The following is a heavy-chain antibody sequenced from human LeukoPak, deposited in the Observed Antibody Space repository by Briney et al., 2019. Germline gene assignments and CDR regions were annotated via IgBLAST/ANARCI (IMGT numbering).Heavy chain of an antibody. CDR2: IKQDGSEK. CDR3: ARDPGNDAFDI. CDR1: GFTFSSYS. Sequence: GGSLRLSCAASGFTFSSYSMNWVRQAPGKGLEWVANIKQDGSEKYYVDSVKGRFTISRDNAKNSLYLQMNSLRAEDTAVYYCARDPGNDAFDIWGQGTMVTVSS. V-gene: IGHV3-7*01. J-gene: IGHJ3*02.